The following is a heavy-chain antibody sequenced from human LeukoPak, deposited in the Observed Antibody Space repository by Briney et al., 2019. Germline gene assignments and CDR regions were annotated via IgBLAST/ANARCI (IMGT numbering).Heavy chain of an antibody. CDR1: GFSFGNFW. V-gene: IGHV3-7*01. CDR3: ARLFGGVTTFDY. CDR2: MKGDGSPT. D-gene: IGHD2-8*02. J-gene: IGHJ4*02. Sequence: GGSLRLSCAASGFSFGNFWMSWVRQAPGRGLQWVASMKGDGSPTYYVDSVKGRFIISRDNARNSLYLQMNSLRAEDTAVYYCARLFGGVTTFDYWGQGALVTVSS.